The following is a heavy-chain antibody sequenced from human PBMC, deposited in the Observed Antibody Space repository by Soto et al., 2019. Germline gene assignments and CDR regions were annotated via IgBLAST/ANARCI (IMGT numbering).Heavy chain of an antibody. Sequence: QVQLVQSGAEVKKPGSSVKVSCKASGGIFSTYAISWLRQAPGQGLEWMGGIIPIFGTPNYAKRFQGTVTSTADESTTTSDMVLSRLNSENTAVYYCARDRDDYGTGKNYNRIDSWGQGTLVTVSS. CDR1: GGIFSTYA. CDR2: IIPIFGTP. CDR3: ARDRDDYGTGKNYNRIDS. V-gene: IGHV1-69*01. J-gene: IGHJ4*02. D-gene: IGHD3-10*01.